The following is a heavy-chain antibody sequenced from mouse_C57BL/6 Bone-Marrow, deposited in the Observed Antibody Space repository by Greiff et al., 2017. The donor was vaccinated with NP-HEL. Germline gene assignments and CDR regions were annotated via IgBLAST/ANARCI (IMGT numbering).Heavy chain of an antibody. CDR1: GYTFTSYG. V-gene: IGHV1-81*01. J-gene: IGHJ2*01. CDR3: ASASSGWRRDY. D-gene: IGHD3-2*02. CDR2: IYPRSGNT. Sequence: VQLQQSGAELARPGASVKLSCEASGYTFTSYGISWVKQRTGQGLEWIGEIYPRSGNTYYNEKFKGKATMTADKSSSTAYMELRSLPSEDSAVYVWASASSGWRRDYWGRGTTLTVTA.